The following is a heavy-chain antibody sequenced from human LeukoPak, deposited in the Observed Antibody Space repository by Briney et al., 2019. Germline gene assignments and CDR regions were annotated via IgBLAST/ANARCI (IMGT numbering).Heavy chain of an antibody. Sequence: GGSLRLSCAASGFTFTNYWMNWVCQAPGKGLEWVSSISSSSSYIYYADSVKGRFTISRDNAKNSLYLQMNSLRAEDTAVYYCARDSPYGVGAFDIWGQGTMVTVSS. J-gene: IGHJ3*02. CDR3: ARDSPYGVGAFDI. D-gene: IGHD3-10*01. CDR1: GFTFTNYW. V-gene: IGHV3-21*01. CDR2: ISSSSSYI.